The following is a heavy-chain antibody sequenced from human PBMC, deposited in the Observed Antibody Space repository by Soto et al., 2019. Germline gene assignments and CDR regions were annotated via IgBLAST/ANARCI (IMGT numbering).Heavy chain of an antibody. D-gene: IGHD3-22*01. CDR2: VRHKTKSYKT. Sequence: ESGGGLVQPGGSLRLSCVASGFTFSDHYIDWVRQAPGKGLEWVGRVRHKTKSYKTEYAASVQGRFTISRDDSKTSVSLQMNSLKTDDTALYYCVRVNYFDSSGESLDAFDIWGQGTMVTVSS. CDR3: VRVNYFDSSGESLDAFDI. CDR1: GFTFSDHY. J-gene: IGHJ3*02. V-gene: IGHV3-72*01.